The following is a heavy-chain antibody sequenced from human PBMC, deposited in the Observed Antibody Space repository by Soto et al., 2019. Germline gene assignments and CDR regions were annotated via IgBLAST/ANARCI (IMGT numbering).Heavy chain of an antibody. Sequence: QVQLVQSGAEVKKPGSSVKVSCKASGGTFSSYAIIWVRQAPGQGLEWMGGIIPIFGTANYAQKFQGRVKSTAHESTSTAYMELSSLRSEDTAVYYCASSLSDGYNYYFAYWCQGTLVTVSS. V-gene: IGHV1-69*01. CDR2: IIPIFGTA. CDR3: ASSLSDGYNYYFAY. CDR1: GGTFSSYA. D-gene: IGHD5-12*01. J-gene: IGHJ4*02.